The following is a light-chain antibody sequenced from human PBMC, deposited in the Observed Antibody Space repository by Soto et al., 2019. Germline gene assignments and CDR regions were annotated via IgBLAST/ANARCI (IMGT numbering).Light chain of an antibody. V-gene: IGLV2-14*01. CDR2: EVT. CDR1: SGDIVSYNR. CDR3: SSYTNINTRACV. J-gene: IGLJ1*01. Sequence: QSVLTQPASVSGSPGQSITISCTGTSGDIVSYNRVSWYQQHPGKAPKLIIYEVTDRPSGVSNRFSGSKSVNTASLTISGLQAEDEAEYYCSSYTNINTRACVFGTGTKVTVL.